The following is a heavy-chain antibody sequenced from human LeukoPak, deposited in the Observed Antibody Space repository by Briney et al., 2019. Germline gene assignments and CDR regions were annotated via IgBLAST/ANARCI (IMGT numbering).Heavy chain of an antibody. CDR2: IKQGGSEK. Sequence: PGGSLRLSCAASGFTFSDHWMSWVRQAPGKGLEWVADIKQGGSEKYYVDSVKGRFTISRDDAKNSLYLQMNSLRAEDTAVYYCASISRVADYYYYYYYMDVWGKGTTVTVSS. J-gene: IGHJ6*03. CDR3: ASISRVADYYYYYYYMDV. CDR1: GFTFSDHW. V-gene: IGHV3-7*01. D-gene: IGHD2-15*01.